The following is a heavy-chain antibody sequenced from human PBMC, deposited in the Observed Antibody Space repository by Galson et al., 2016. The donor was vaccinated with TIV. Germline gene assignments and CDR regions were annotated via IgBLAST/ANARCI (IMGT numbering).Heavy chain of an antibody. J-gene: IGHJ4*02. CDR3: AKVGDRGYGDYPYHLEY. CDR1: GFTFYIYG. CDR2: ISYDGTNE. V-gene: IGHV3-30*18. D-gene: IGHD4-17*01. Sequence: SLRLSCAASGFTFYIYGIHWVRQAPGKGLEWLGFISYDGTNEKYADSVKGRFTISRDNSKNTVSLQMNSLRTEDTAVYYGAKVGDRGYGDYPYHLEYWGQGTPVIVSS.